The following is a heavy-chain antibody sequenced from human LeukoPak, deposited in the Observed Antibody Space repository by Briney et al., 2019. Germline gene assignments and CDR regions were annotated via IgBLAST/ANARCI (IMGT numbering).Heavy chain of an antibody. CDR3: ARQSSGWYYFDY. J-gene: IGHJ4*02. CDR1: GGSISSYY. D-gene: IGHD6-19*01. Sequence: SETLSLTCTVSGGSISSYYWSWIRQPPGKGLEWIGYIYYSGSTNYNPSLKSRVTISVDTSKNQFSLKLSSVTAADTAMYYCARQSSGWYYFDYWGQGTLVTVSS. V-gene: IGHV4-59*08. CDR2: IYYSGST.